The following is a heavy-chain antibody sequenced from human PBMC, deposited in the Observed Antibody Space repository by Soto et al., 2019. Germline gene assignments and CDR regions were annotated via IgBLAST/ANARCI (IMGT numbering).Heavy chain of an antibody. Sequence: LSLTCTVSGGSVTSSSYYWGWIRQSPGKGLEWIGSVYYRGRSYSKSSVKSRVTISVDTSKNRFSLSLNSVTASDTAVYFCVSQRTTVPTQAYFDYWGPGALVTVSS. CDR3: VSQRTTVPTQAYFDY. CDR1: GGSVTSSSYY. V-gene: IGHV4-39*01. CDR2: VYYRGRS. J-gene: IGHJ4*02. D-gene: IGHD4-17*01.